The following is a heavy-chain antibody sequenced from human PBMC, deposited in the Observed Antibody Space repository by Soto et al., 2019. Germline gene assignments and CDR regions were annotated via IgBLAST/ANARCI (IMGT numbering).Heavy chain of an antibody. J-gene: IGHJ6*02. CDR3: ARGSTSSTLYYYHGMDV. D-gene: IGHD6-6*01. CDR1: GFAFNTYA. Sequence: QVQLVESGGGVVQPGRSLRLSCAASGFAFNTYAMNWVRQAPGKGLEWVTLISYHGTNKYYADSVKGRFTISRDNSKNTLYLQLNSLRPADTAVYYCARGSTSSTLYYYHGMDVWCQGTPVTVSS. CDR2: ISYHGTNK. V-gene: IGHV3-30-3*01.